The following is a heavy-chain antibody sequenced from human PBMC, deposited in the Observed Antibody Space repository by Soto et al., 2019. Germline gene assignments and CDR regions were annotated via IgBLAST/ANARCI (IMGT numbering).Heavy chain of an antibody. CDR3: AKDLDAPGATNYYYYGMDV. CDR1: GFTFSSYG. V-gene: IGHV3-30*18. D-gene: IGHD1-26*01. Sequence: PGGSLRLSCAASGFTFSSYGMHWVRQAPCKGLEWVAGISSDGSNKYYADSVKGRFTISRDNSKNTLYLQVNSLRAEDTAVYYWAKDLDAPGATNYYYYGMDVWGQGTTVTVSS. CDR2: ISSDGSNK. J-gene: IGHJ6*02.